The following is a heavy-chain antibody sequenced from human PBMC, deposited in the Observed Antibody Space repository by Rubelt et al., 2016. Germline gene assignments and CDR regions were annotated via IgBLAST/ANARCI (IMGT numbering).Heavy chain of an antibody. CDR3: ARDGKFDP. CDR1: GYAFTGDY. Sequence: QVQLVQSGAEVKKPGASVKVSCKTSGYAFTGDYIHWVRQAPGQGLEWMGRINPYSGVTDYAQKFQGRVTMTRATSISTAYTQLGSLGSDDTAVYYCARDGKFDPWGQGTLVFVSS. CDR2: INPYSGVT. V-gene: IGHV1-2*06. J-gene: IGHJ5*02.